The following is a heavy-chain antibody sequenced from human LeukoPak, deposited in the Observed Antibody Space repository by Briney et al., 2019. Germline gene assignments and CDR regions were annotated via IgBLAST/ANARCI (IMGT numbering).Heavy chain of an antibody. D-gene: IGHD1-26*01. J-gene: IGHJ4*02. CDR3: ARAAGRDTTSGLDFDY. V-gene: IGHV4-4*07. CDR2: IYSSRS. Sequence: SETRSLTCTVSGASISSYYWSWIRQPAGKGLEWIGRIYSSRSNYNPSLKSRVTMSVDTSKNQFSLKLSSVTAADTAVYYCARAAGRDTTSGLDFDYWGQGILVTVSS. CDR1: GASISSYY.